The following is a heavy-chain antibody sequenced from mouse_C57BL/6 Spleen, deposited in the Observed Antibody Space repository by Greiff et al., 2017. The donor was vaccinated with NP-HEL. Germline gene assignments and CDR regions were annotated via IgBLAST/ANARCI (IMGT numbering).Heavy chain of an antibody. D-gene: IGHD1-1*01. Sequence: VQLQQSGPELVKPGASVKMSCKASGYTFTDYNMHWVKQSHGKSLEWIGYINPNNGGTSYNQKFKGKATLTVNKSSSTAYMELRSLTSEDSAVYYCARGAPLYYYGSSQFAYWGQGTLVTVSA. CDR3: ARGAPLYYYGSSQFAY. J-gene: IGHJ3*01. V-gene: IGHV1-22*01. CDR2: INPNNGGT. CDR1: GYTFTDYN.